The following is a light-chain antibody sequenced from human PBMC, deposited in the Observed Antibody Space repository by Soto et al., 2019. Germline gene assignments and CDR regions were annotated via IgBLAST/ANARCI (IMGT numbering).Light chain of an antibody. CDR1: QGIRNE. Sequence: LQTTQSPSPLTASVGASDPITWRASQGIRNELGWYQQKPGKAPKLLIYAASRLQSGVPPRFSGSGSGTDFTLTISSLQPEDFATYYCLQDYIYPRTVGRGTKVDI. CDR3: LQDYIYPRT. CDR2: AAS. V-gene: IGKV1-6*01. J-gene: IGKJ1*01.